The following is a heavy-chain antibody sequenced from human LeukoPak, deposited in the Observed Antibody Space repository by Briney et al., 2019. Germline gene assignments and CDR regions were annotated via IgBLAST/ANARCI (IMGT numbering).Heavy chain of an antibody. CDR2: IRQDGSDK. CDR1: YSGFTFTNYW. V-gene: IGHV3-7*01. CDR3: ARGYPTHAFDI. J-gene: IGHJ3*02. D-gene: IGHD5-18*01. Sequence: GGSLRLSCAASYSGFTFTNYWMNWVSQAPGKGLEWVANIRQDGSDKYYVDSVKGRFTISRDNAKNSLYLQMNSLRAEDTAVYYCARGYPTHAFDIWGQGTMVTVSS.